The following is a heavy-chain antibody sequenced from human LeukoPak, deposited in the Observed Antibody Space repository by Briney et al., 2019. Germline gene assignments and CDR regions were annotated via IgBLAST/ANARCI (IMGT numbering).Heavy chain of an antibody. CDR3: ARVLEGGANYYYYYMDV. V-gene: IGHV1-18*04. CDR1: GYTFTGYY. CDR2: ISAYNGNT. J-gene: IGHJ6*03. Sequence: EASVKVSCKASGYTFTGYYMHWVRQAPGQGLEWMGWISAYNGNTNYAQKLQGRVTMTTDTSTSTAYMELRSLRSDDTAVYYCARVLEGGANYYYYYMDVWGKGTTVTVSS. D-gene: IGHD2/OR15-2a*01.